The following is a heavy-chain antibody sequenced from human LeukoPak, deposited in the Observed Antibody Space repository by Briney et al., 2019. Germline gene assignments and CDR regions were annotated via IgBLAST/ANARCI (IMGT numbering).Heavy chain of an antibody. CDR1: GVSISSSNSY. V-gene: IGHV4-39*02. CDR2: IYYSGNT. CDR3: ARDDYSWATSYYFDY. Sequence: SETLSLTCTVSGVSISSSNSYWGWIRQPPGKGLEWIGSIYYSGNTYYNASLKSQVSISIDTSKNQFSLRLTSVTAADTAVYYCARDDYSWATSYYFDYWGQGTLVTVSS. D-gene: IGHD4-11*01. J-gene: IGHJ4*02.